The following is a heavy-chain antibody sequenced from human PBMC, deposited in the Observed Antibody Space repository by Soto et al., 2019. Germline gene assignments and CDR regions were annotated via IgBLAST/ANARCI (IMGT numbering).Heavy chain of an antibody. V-gene: IGHV3-64D*06. CDR1: GFIFSEST. J-gene: IGHJ4*02. Sequence: GGSLRLSCSASGFIFSESTIYWVRQVPGKGLEAISAVSTSGRSTYYADSVKDRFTISRDNSKNTLFLQMGSLRPEDTAIYYCVKQAHGLDGVAFDYGGQETQVTVSS. CDR3: VKQAHGLDGVAFDY. CDR2: VSTSGRST. D-gene: IGHD2-15*01.